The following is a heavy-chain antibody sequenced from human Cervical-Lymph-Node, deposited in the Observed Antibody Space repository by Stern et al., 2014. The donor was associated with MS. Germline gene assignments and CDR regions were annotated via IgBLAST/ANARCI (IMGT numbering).Heavy chain of an antibody. Sequence: QVQLVQSGGGVVQPGRSLRLSCAASGFTFSSYGMHWVRQAPGKGLEWVAVISYDGSNKYYADSVKGRFTISRDNSKNTLYLQMNSLRAEDTAVYYCAKDIIYSSGWAYYYYGMDVWGQGTTVTVSS. V-gene: IGHV3-30*18. CDR3: AKDIIYSSGWAYYYYGMDV. CDR2: ISYDGSNK. J-gene: IGHJ6*02. D-gene: IGHD6-19*01. CDR1: GFTFSSYG.